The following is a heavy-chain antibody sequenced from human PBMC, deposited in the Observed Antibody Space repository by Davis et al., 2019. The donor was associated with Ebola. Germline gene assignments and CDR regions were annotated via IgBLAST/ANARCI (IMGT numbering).Heavy chain of an antibody. CDR2: INAGNGNT. V-gene: IGHV1-3*01. Sequence: AASVKVSCKASGYTFTSYGISWVRQAPGQRLEWMGWINAGNGNTKYSQKFQGRVTITRDTSASTAYMELSSLRSEDTAVYYCARFDDYCSSTSCYFCYWGQGTLVTVSS. D-gene: IGHD2-2*01. CDR3: ARFDDYCSSTSCYFCY. J-gene: IGHJ4*02. CDR1: GYTFTSYG.